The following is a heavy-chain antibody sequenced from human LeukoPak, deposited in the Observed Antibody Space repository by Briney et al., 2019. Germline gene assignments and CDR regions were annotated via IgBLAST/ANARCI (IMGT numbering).Heavy chain of an antibody. V-gene: IGHV1-2*02. CDR1: GYTVTRYY. D-gene: IGHD2-8*01. J-gene: IGHJ3*02. CDR3: ARDIVLMVYATHGAFDM. Sequence: ASVKVSCKASGYTVTRYYMHWVRQAPGQGLEWMGWINPNSGGTNYAQKFQGRVTMTRDTSISTAYMELSRLRSDDTAVYYCARDIVLMVYATHGAFDMGGQGAMVTVSS. CDR2: INPNSGGT.